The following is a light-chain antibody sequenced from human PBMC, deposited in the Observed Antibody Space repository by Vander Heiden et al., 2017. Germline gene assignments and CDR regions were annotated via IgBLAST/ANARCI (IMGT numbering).Light chain of an antibody. CDR1: QSFTGY. V-gene: IGKV1-5*03. CDR3: LHYGAFPFT. Sequence: DIQMTPSPSTLSASVGDRITITCRPSQSFTGYLAWYRQTPGKAPNLLIYQTSTLHSGVPSRFSGSGSGTEFTLTISSLQPDDFATYYCLHYGAFPFTFGQGTKVDIK. J-gene: IGKJ2*01. CDR2: QTS.